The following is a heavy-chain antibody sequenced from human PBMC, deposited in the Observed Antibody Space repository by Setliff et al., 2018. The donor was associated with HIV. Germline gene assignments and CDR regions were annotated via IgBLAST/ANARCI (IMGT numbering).Heavy chain of an antibody. V-gene: IGHV4-38-2*02. CDR2: ISYSGST. CDR3: ARGYYNSGNYFEY. D-gene: IGHD3-10*01. J-gene: IGHJ4*02. Sequence: SETLSLTCTVSGDFFSSDYYWGWIRQSPGKGLEWIGSISYSGSTYYNPSLKSRVTISVDTSKNQFYLDLSSLSSEDTAIYYCARGYYNSGNYFEYWGQ. CDR1: GDFFSSDYY.